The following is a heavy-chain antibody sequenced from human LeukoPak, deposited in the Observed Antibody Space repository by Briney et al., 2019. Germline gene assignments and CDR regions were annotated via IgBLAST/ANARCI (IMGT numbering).Heavy chain of an antibody. V-gene: IGHV4-39*01. CDR2: IDYSGST. CDR1: GDSVNTINYF. J-gene: IGHJ4*02. CDR3: ARARHRFDSRGYYFDY. D-gene: IGHD3-22*01. Sequence: TSETLSLTCTVSGDSVNTINYFWGWLRQPPGKGLEWIATIDYSGSTYYNPSLKTRLTISVDTSKNQFSLKLASVTATDTAVFYCARARHRFDSRGYYFDYWGKGKPVTVSS.